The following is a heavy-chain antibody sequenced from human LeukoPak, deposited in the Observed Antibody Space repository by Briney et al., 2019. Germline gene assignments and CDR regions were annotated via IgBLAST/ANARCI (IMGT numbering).Heavy chain of an antibody. J-gene: IGHJ4*02. V-gene: IGHV3-30*04. CDR1: GFTFSSYA. CDR2: ISYDGSNK. Sequence: GGSLRLSCAASGFTFSSYAMHWVRQAPGKGLEWVAVISYDGSNKYYADSVKGRFTISRDNSKNTLYLQMNSLRAEDTAVYYCARSRPGPHSGKAAILDYWGQGTLVTVSP. CDR3: ARSRPGPHSGKAAILDY. D-gene: IGHD2-21*02.